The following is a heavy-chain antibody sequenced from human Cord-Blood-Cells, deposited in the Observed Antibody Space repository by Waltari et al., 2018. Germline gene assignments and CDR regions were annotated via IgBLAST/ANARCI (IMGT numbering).Heavy chain of an antibody. Sequence: QVQLQQWGAGLLKPSETLSLTCAVYGGSFSGYYWSWIRQPPGKGLEWIGEINHRGSTNYNPSLKSRVTTSVDTSKNQFSLKLSSVTAADTAVYYCARDPLFGYCSGGSCYSYYYGMDVWGQGTTVTVSS. CDR2: INHRGST. CDR1: GGSFSGYY. D-gene: IGHD2-15*01. CDR3: ARDPLFGYCSGGSCYSYYYGMDV. J-gene: IGHJ6*02. V-gene: IGHV4-34*01.